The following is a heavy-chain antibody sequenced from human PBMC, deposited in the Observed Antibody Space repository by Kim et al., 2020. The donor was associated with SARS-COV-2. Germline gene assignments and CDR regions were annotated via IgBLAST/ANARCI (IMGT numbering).Heavy chain of an antibody. CDR1: GFTFSSYS. Sequence: GGSLRLSCAASGFTFSSYSMNWVRQAPGKGLEWVSSISSSSSYIYYADSVKGRFTISKDNAKNSLYLQMNSLRAEDTAVYYCARDKYQLLSPGNYKYYGMDVWGQGTMVTVSS. CDR3: ARDKYQLLSPGNYKYYGMDV. J-gene: IGHJ6*02. V-gene: IGHV3-21*01. D-gene: IGHD2-2*01. CDR2: ISSSSSYI.